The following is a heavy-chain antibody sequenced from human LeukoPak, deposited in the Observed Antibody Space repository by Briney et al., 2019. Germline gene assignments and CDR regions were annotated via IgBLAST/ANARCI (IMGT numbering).Heavy chain of an antibody. D-gene: IGHD6-19*01. J-gene: IGHJ5*02. V-gene: IGHV1-18*04. CDR2: ISAYNGDT. CDR1: GYTFTSHG. CDR3: ARDPSNTSGWKTWFDP. Sequence: ASVKVSCKASGYTFTSHGISWVRQAPGQGLEWMGWISAYNGDTKYSQNFQGRVTLTTYTSTTTAYLELRSLTSDDTAVYYCARDPSNTSGWKTWFDPWGQGTLVTVSS.